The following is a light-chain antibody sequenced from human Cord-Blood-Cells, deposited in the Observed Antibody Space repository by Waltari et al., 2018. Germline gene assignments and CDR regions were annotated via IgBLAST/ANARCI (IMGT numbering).Light chain of an antibody. V-gene: IGLV2-14*01. CDR1: SRDVGGYNY. CDR3: SSYTSSSTYV. J-gene: IGLJ1*01. Sequence: QSALTQPASVSGSPGQSITLSCPGTSRDVGGYNYFSWYQQHPGKAPKLMIYEVSNRPSGVSNRFSGSKSGNTASLTISGLQAEDEADYYCSSYTSSSTYVFGTGTKVTVL. CDR2: EVS.